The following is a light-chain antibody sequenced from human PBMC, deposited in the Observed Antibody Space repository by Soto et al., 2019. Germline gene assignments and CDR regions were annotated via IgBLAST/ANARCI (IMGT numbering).Light chain of an antibody. CDR2: EVS. CDR3: SLYSGTNYHYG. V-gene: IGLV2-8*01. Sequence: TQPPAASGTFALSVSISCMANSSVAGGSTDVSWSHHHPGNAPDLMIYEVSERPSGVPDRFSGSKSGNTASLTVSGLQADDEADYYCSLYSGTNYHYGFGTGXKVTVL. CDR1: SSVAGGSTD. J-gene: IGLJ1*01.